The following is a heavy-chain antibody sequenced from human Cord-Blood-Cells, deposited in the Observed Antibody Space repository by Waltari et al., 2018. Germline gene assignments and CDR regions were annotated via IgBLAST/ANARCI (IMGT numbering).Heavy chain of an antibody. CDR2: IKSKTDGGTT. D-gene: IGHD3-22*01. CDR3: TTVPVVTTSYYYYYGMDV. Sequence: EVQLVESGGGLVKPGGSLRLSCAASGFTFSNAWMSGFRQAPGKGLEWVGRIKSKTDGGTTDYAAPVKGRFTISRDDSKNTLYLQMNSLKTEDTAVYYCTTVPVVTTSYYYYYGMDVWGQGTTVTVSS. CDR1: GFTFSNAW. V-gene: IGHV3-15*01. J-gene: IGHJ6*02.